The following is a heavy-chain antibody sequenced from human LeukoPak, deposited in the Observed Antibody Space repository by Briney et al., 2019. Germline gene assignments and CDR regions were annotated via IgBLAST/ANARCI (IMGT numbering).Heavy chain of an antibody. CDR2: IYWNDGE. CDR1: GFSLSTSGVG. D-gene: IGHD2-15*01. CDR3: AHRGHGGLFDY. J-gene: IGHJ4*02. Sequence: SVPTLVKPTQTLTLTCTFSGFSLSTSGVGVDWISQPPGTALEWLALIYWNDGERSTPSLQSRLTITKDTSKNQVLLTMTNMDPVDTATYYCAHRGHGGLFDYWGQGNLVTVSS. V-gene: IGHV2-5*01.